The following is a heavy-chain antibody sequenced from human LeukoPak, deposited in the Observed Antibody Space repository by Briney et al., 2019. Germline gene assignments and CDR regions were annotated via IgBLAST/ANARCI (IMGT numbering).Heavy chain of an antibody. CDR2: INAGNGNT. CDR1: GYTFTSYA. J-gene: IGHJ3*02. CDR3: ASWTYYYGSGSYAHDAFDI. D-gene: IGHD3-10*01. Sequence: ASVKVSCKASGYTFTSYAMHWVRQALGQRLEWMGWINAGNGNTKYSQKFQGRVTITRDTSASTAYMELSSLRSEDTAVYYCASWTYYYGSGSYAHDAFDIWGQGTMVTVSS. V-gene: IGHV1-3*01.